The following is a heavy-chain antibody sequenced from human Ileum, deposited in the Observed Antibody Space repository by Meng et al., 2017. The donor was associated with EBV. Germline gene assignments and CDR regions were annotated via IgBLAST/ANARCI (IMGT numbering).Heavy chain of an antibody. J-gene: IGHJ4*02. CDR2: ISGSSTYL. Sequence: ELALVGPGGGLVTPCVYLSLSCTAFGFTFSAYTMHWVRQAPGKGLEWVSSISGSSTYLYYAESLKGRFTISRDNAKNSLYLQMTSLRAEDTAVYYCTRGINNDFWGQGTLVTVSS. V-gene: IGHV3-21*01. CDR1: GFTFSAYT. D-gene: IGHD2-21*01. CDR3: TRGINNDF.